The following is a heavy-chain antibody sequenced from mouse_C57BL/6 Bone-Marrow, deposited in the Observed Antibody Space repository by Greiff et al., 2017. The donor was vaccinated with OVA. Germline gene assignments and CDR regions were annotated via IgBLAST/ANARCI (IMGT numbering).Heavy chain of an antibody. CDR1: GYTFTSYW. D-gene: IGHD2-3*01. CDR2: IDPSDSYT. V-gene: IGHV1-50*01. Sequence: VQLQQSGAELVKPGASAKLSCTASGYTFTSYWMQWVKQRPGQGLEWIGEIDPSDSYTNYNQKFKGKATLTVDTSSSTAYMQLSSLTSEDSAVYYCARYDGYFHFDYWGQGTTLTVSS. CDR3: ARYDGYFHFDY. J-gene: IGHJ2*01.